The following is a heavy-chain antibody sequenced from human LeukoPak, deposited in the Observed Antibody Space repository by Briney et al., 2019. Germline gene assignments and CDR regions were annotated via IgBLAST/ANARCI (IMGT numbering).Heavy chain of an antibody. D-gene: IGHD6-13*01. Sequence: ASVKVSCKASGYTFVSYGISWARQAPGQGLEWMGWISAYTGNTEYAQKLQGRVTMTIETSTSTAYMELRSLRSDDTALYYCTRDQGSSWPGDWFDPWGQGTLITVSS. CDR3: TRDQGSSWPGDWFDP. V-gene: IGHV1-18*01. CDR1: GYTFVSYG. J-gene: IGHJ5*02. CDR2: ISAYTGNT.